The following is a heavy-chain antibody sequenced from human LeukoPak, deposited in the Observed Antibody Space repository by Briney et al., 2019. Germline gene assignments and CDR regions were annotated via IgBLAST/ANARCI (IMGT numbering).Heavy chain of an antibody. J-gene: IGHJ4*02. CDR3: ARDYIAVAGTGFDY. V-gene: IGHV4-4*07. CDR2: IYTSGST. Sequence: SETLSLTCTVSGGSISSYYWSWIRQPAGKGLEWIGRIYTSGSTNYNPSLKSRVTMSVDTSKNQFSLKLSSVTAADTAVYYCARDYIAVAGTGFDYWAREPWSPSPQ. CDR1: GGSISSYY. D-gene: IGHD6-19*01.